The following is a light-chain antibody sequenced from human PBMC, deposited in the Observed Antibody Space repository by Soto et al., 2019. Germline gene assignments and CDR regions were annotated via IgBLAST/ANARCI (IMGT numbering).Light chain of an antibody. J-gene: IGKJ1*01. CDR2: DAS. CDR1: QSISSL. Sequence: DIQMTQSPSTLSASVGDRVTITCRASQSISSLLAWYQQTPGKAPKLLIYDASSLESGVPSRFSGSESGTEFTLTITSLQPDDFATYYGQHYNSYSPGTFGQGTKVEIK. CDR3: QHYNSYSPGT. V-gene: IGKV1-5*01.